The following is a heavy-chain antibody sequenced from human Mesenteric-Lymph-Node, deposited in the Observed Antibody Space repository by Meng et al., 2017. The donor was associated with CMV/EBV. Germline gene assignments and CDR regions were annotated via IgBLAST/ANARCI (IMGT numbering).Heavy chain of an antibody. CDR2: ISSDTI. Sequence: GESLKISCTASGFTFGSHNMNWVRQAPGKGLEWISYISSDTISYTDSVKGRFTISRDNAKNTLYLQMNSLRAEDTAVYYCARGCSSTSCARSNWFDPWGQGTLVTVSS. CDR1: GFTFGSHN. J-gene: IGHJ5*02. V-gene: IGHV3-48*04. CDR3: ARGCSSTSCARSNWFDP. D-gene: IGHD2-2*01.